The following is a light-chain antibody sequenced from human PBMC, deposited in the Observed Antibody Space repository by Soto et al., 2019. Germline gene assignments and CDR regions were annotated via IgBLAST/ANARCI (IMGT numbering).Light chain of an antibody. CDR3: GTWDSDRGAEV. J-gene: IGLJ3*02. CDR1: SSNIGTNY. V-gene: IGLV1-51*01. CDR2: DNS. Sequence: QSVLTQPPSVSAAPGQKVTISCSGSSSNIGTNYVSWYRQLPGRAPKLVIFDNSKRPSGIPDRFSGSKSGSSATLGVTGLHTGDEADYYCGTWDSDRGAEVFGGGTKLTVL.